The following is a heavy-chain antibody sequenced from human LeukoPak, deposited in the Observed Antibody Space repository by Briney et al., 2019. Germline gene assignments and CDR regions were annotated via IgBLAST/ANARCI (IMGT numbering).Heavy chain of an antibody. CDR3: TADVSDSSGPSFDY. CDR1: GFTFSSYA. CDR2: ISYEGSNK. V-gene: IGHV3-30-3*01. D-gene: IGHD3-22*01. Sequence: GGSLRLSCAASGFTFSSYAMHWVRQAPGKGLEWVAFISYEGSNKYYADSVKGRFTISRDNSKNTLYLQVNSLKTEDTAVYYCTADVSDSSGPSFDYWGQGTLVTVSS. J-gene: IGHJ4*02.